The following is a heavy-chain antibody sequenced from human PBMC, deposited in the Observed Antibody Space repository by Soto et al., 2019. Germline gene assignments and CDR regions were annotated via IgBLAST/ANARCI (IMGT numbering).Heavy chain of an antibody. J-gene: IGHJ5*02. D-gene: IGHD3-10*01. CDR1: GFTFSNAW. CDR3: TTQANRGARFDP. CDR2: IKSKTDGGTT. V-gene: IGHV3-15*01. Sequence: GGSLRLSCAASGFTFSNAWMSWVRQAPGKGLEWVGRIKSKTDGGTTDYAAPVKGRFTISRDDSKNTLYLQMNSLKTEDTAVYYCTTQANRGARFDPWGQGTLVTVSS.